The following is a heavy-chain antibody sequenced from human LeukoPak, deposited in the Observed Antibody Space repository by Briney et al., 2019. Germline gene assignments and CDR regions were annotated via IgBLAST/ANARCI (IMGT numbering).Heavy chain of an antibody. CDR3: ATYRQVKLPFEA. D-gene: IGHD5-18*01. CDR2: TFQGGGEI. J-gene: IGHJ5*02. CDR1: GFTFSDFA. Sequence: GGSLRLSCAASGFTFSDFAMIWVRQPPGKGLEWVSSTFQGGGEIHYADSVRGRFTISRDNSRSTLFLQMNSLRGEDTAIYYCATYRQVKLPFEAWGQGTLVTVSS. V-gene: IGHV3-23*01.